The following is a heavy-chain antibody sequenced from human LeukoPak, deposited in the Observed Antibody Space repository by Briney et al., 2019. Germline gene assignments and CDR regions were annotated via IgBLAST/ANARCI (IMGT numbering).Heavy chain of an antibody. CDR3: ARAIHFGDGSSWYGNYYYGMDV. J-gene: IGHJ6*04. V-gene: IGHV1-8*01. D-gene: IGHD6-13*01. Sequence: ASVKVSCKASGYTFTSYDINWVRQATGQGLEWMGWMNPNSGNTGYAQKFQGRVTMTRNTSISTAYMELSSLRSEDTAVYYCARAIHFGDGSSWYGNYYYGMDVGGKGTTVPVSS. CDR1: GYTFTSYD. CDR2: MNPNSGNT.